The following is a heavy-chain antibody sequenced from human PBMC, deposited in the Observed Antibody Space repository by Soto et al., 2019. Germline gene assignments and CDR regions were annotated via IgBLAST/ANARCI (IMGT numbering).Heavy chain of an antibody. V-gene: IGHV1-69*02. Sequence: QVQLVQSGAEVKKPGSSVKVSCKASGGTFSSYTISWVRQAPGPGLEWMGRIIPSLGRANYAQKFQGRVTINADKSTGTAYRELSSLRSEDTAVYYCARSHREYSGYDLSYYYYYYMDVWGNGTTVTVS. CDR2: IIPSLGRA. CDR1: GGTFSSYT. CDR3: ARSHREYSGYDLSYYYYYYMDV. D-gene: IGHD5-12*01. J-gene: IGHJ6*03.